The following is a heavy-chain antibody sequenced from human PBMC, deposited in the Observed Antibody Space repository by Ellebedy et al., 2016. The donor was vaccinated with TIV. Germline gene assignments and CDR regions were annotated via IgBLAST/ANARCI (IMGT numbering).Heavy chain of an antibody. D-gene: IGHD3-16*01. J-gene: IGHJ6*02. V-gene: IGHV1-69*13. CDR2: IIPIFGTA. CDR1: GGTFSSYA. Sequence: SVKVSXKASGGTFSSYAISWVRQAPGQGLEWMGGIIPIFGTANYAQKFRDRVTIIADESTTTAYMELTSLRSDDTAVYYCTRGGSFSGTNGMDVWGQGTTVTVSS. CDR3: TRGGSFSGTNGMDV.